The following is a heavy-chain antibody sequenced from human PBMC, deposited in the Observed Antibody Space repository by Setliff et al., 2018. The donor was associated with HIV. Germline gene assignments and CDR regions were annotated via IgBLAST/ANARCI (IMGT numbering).Heavy chain of an antibody. V-gene: IGHV7-4-1*02. CDR3: ARVGSYDFWSGLYYYYYYMDV. Sequence: ASVKVSCKASGYTFTSYAMNWVRQAPGQGLDWMGWINTNTGNPTYAQGFTGRFVFSLDTSVSTAYLQISSLEAEDTAVYYCARVGSYDFWSGLYYYYYYMDVWG. CDR1: GYTFTSYA. CDR2: INTNTGNP. D-gene: IGHD3-3*01. J-gene: IGHJ6*03.